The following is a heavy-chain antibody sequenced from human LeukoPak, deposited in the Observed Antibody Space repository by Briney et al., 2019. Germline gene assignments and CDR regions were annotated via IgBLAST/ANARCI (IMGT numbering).Heavy chain of an antibody. Sequence: GESLKISCKGSGYSFTSYWIGWVRQMPGKGLEWMGIIYPGDSDTRYSPSFQGQVTISADKSISTAYLQWSSLKASDTAMYYCARHPREWDTAMVLSLDYWGRGTLVTVSS. D-gene: IGHD5-18*01. CDR3: ARHPREWDTAMVLSLDY. CDR1: GYSFTSYW. V-gene: IGHV5-51*01. CDR2: IYPGDSDT. J-gene: IGHJ4*02.